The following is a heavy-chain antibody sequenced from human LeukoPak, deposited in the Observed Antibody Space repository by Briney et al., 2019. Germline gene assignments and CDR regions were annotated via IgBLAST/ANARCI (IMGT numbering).Heavy chain of an antibody. CDR1: GGSFIGYY. D-gene: IGHD2-2*01. CDR3: ARVHIVVVPAAASYWFDP. Sequence: SETLSLTCAVYGGSFIGYYWSWIRQPPGKGLEWIGEINHSGSTYYNPSLKSRVTISVDTSKNQFSLKLSSVTAADTAVYYCARVHIVVVPAAASYWFDPWGQGTLVTVSS. J-gene: IGHJ5*02. V-gene: IGHV4-34*01. CDR2: INHSGST.